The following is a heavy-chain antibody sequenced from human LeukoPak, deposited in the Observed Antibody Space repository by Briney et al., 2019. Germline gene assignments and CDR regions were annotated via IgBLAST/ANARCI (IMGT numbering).Heavy chain of an antibody. D-gene: IGHD3-3*01. CDR1: GFTFDDYG. J-gene: IGHJ3*02. CDR2: ISWNSGDI. Sequence: GGSLRLSCAASGFTFDDYGMHWVRQAPGKGLEWVSGISWNSGDIAYAVSVKGRFTISRDNAKNSLFLQMNSLRAEDMALYYCAKGLIVDLEWLSRGDAFDIWGQGTMVTVSS. V-gene: IGHV3-9*03. CDR3: AKGLIVDLEWLSRGDAFDI.